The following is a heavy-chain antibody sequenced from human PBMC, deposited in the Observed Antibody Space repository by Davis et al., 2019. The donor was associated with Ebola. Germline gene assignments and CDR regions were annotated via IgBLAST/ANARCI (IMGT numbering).Heavy chain of an antibody. Sequence: GESLKISCAASGFTVSGNHMSWVRQAPGKGLEWVSVIYRGGSTYYGDSVKGRFTISRDNSKNMVYLQMNSLRAEDTAIYYCTGTPDYGGNPPGIGFDYWGQGTLVTVSS. CDR3: TGTPDYGGNPPGIGFDY. D-gene: IGHD4-23*01. V-gene: IGHV3-53*01. J-gene: IGHJ4*02. CDR1: GFTVSGNH. CDR2: IYRGGST.